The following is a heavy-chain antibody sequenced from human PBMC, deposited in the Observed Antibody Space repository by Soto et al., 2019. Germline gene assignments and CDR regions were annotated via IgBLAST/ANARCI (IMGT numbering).Heavy chain of an antibody. CDR2: INPNSGGT. J-gene: IGHJ3*02. D-gene: IGHD3-3*01. CDR3: ARDGNRYYDFWSGYRVDAFDI. V-gene: IGHV1-2*04. CDR1: GYTFTGYY. Sequence: GASVKVSCKASGYTFTGYYMHWVRQAPGQGLEWMGWINPNSGGTNYAQKFQGWVTMTRDTSISTAYMELSRLRSDDTAVYYCARDGNRYYDFWSGYRVDAFDIWGQGTMVTVSS.